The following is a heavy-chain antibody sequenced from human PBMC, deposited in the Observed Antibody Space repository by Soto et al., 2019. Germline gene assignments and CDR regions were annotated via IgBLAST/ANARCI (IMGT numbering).Heavy chain of an antibody. Sequence: QVQLVESGGGVVQPGRSLRLSCAASGFTFSSYGMHWVRQAPGKGLEWVAVIWYDGSNKYYADSVKGRFTISRDNSKNTLYLQMNSVRAEDTAVYYCARPREVSMVREEIDAFDIWGQGTMVTVSS. J-gene: IGHJ3*02. CDR3: ARPREVSMVREEIDAFDI. D-gene: IGHD3-10*01. V-gene: IGHV3-33*08. CDR1: GFTFSSYG. CDR2: IWYDGSNK.